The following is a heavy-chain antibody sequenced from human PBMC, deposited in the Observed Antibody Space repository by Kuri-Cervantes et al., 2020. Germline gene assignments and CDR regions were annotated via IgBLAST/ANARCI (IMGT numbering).Heavy chain of an antibody. CDR2: ISSSSSTI. D-gene: IGHD3-22*01. CDR1: GFTFSSYS. CDR3: ALYDSSGYFGFAY. Sequence: ESLKISCAASGFTFSSYSMNWVRQAPGKGLEWVSYISSSSSTIYYADSVKGRFTISRDNSKNTLYLQMNSLRAEDTAVYYCALYDSSGYFGFAYWGQGTLVTVSS. V-gene: IGHV3-48*01. J-gene: IGHJ4*02.